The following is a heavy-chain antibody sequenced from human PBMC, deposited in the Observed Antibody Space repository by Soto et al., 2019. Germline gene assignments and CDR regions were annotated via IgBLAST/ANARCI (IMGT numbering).Heavy chain of an antibody. D-gene: IGHD2-15*01. CDR1: GYTFTSYG. CDR3: ARDHCSGGSCYGANWFDP. J-gene: IGHJ5*02. V-gene: IGHV1-18*01. CDR2: ISAYNGNT. Sequence: ASVKVSCKASGYTFTSYGISWVRQAPGQGLEWMGWISAYNGNTNYAQKLQGRVTMTTDTSTSTAYMELRSLRSDDTAVYYCARDHCSGGSCYGANWFDPWGQGTLVTVSS.